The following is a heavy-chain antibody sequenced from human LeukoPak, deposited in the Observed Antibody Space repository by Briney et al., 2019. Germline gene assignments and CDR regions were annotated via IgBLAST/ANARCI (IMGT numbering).Heavy chain of an antibody. J-gene: IGHJ4*02. CDR2: IIPIFGTA. CDR3: ASGDWELLFYFDY. Sequence: SVKVSCKASGGTFSSYAISWVRQAPGQGLEWMGGIIPIFGTANYAQKFQGRVAITTDESTSTAYMELSSLRSENTAVYYCASGDWELLFYFDYWGQGTLVTVSS. D-gene: IGHD1-26*01. CDR1: GGTFSSYA. V-gene: IGHV1-69*05.